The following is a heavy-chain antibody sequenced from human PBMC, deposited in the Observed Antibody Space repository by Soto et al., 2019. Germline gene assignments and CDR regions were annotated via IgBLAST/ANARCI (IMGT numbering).Heavy chain of an antibody. V-gene: IGHV6-1*01. CDR2: TYYRSKWYT. Sequence: PSQTLSLTCAISGDSVSSNSAAWNWIRQSPSRGLEWLGRTYYRSKWYTDYAPSVKGRITINADTSKNQFSLQLNSVTPEDTALYYCAELGAFDIWGQGAMVTVSS. CDR1: GDSVSSNSAA. J-gene: IGHJ3*02. D-gene: IGHD3-10*01. CDR3: AELGAFDI.